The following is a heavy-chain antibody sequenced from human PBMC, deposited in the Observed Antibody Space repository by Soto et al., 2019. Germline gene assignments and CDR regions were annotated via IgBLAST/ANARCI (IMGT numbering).Heavy chain of an antibody. CDR2: IYYSGST. CDR1: GGSISSGGYY. V-gene: IGHV4-31*03. Sequence: SETLSLTCTVSGGSISSGGYYWSWIRQHPGKGLEWIGYIYYSGSTYYNPSLKSRVTISVDTSKNQFSLKLSSVTAADTAVYYCARDWYGDGELDYWGQGTLVTVSS. CDR3: ARDWYGDGELDY. D-gene: IGHD2-21*02. J-gene: IGHJ4*02.